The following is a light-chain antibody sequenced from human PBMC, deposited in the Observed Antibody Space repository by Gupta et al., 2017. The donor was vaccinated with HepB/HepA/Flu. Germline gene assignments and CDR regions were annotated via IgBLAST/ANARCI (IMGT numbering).Light chain of an antibody. Sequence: EIVMMPSPATISVAPGERATLSCRASQSVSSNLAWYQQKPGQAPRLLIYGASTRATGIPARFSGSGSGTEFTLTISSLQSEDFAVYYCLQYNNWLTWTFGQGTKVEIK. CDR2: GAS. CDR1: QSVSSN. CDR3: LQYNNWLTWT. J-gene: IGKJ1*01. V-gene: IGKV3-15*01.